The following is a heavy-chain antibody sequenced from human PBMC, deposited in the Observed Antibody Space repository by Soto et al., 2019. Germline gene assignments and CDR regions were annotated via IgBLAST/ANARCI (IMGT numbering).Heavy chain of an antibody. V-gene: IGHV3-23*01. J-gene: IGHJ4*02. D-gene: IGHD2-15*01. CDR3: AKDLGYCSGGSCHSTSFDY. Sequence: GGSLRLSCAASGFTFSSYAMSWVRQAPGKGLEWVSAISGSGGSTYYADSVKGRFTISRDNSKNTLYLQMNSLSAEDTAVYYCAKDLGYCSGGSCHSTSFDYWGQGTLVTVSS. CDR1: GFTFSSYA. CDR2: ISGSGGST.